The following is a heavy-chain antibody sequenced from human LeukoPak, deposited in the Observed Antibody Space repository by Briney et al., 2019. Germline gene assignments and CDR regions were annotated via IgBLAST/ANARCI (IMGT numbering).Heavy chain of an antibody. J-gene: IGHJ3*02. Sequence: PSETLSLTCTVSGGSVRSDSYYWSWIRQPPGKGLEWIGYVYYSGSTNYNPSLKSRVTISVDTSKNQFSLKLRSVTAADAAVYYCAREENSLDAFDIWGQGTMVTVSS. CDR3: AREENSLDAFDI. V-gene: IGHV4-61*01. CDR1: GGSVRSDSYY. CDR2: VYYSGST. D-gene: IGHD4-23*01.